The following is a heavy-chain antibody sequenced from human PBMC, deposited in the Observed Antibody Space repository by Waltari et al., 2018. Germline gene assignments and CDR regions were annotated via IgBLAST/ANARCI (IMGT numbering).Heavy chain of an antibody. CDR2: IIPIFGTA. CDR3: ARDSHSSSRWFDP. J-gene: IGHJ5*02. D-gene: IGHD6-13*01. CDR1: GGTFSSYA. V-gene: IGHV1-69*12. Sequence: QVQLVQSGAEVKKPGSSVKVSCKASGGTFSSYAISWVRQAPGQGLEWMGGIIPIFGTANYGTKFHGRVTITADESTSTAYMELSSLRSEDTAVYYCARDSHSSSRWFDPWGQGTLVTVSS.